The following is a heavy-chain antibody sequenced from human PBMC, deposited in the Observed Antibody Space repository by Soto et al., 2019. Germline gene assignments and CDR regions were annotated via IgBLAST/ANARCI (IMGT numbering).Heavy chain of an antibody. Sequence: SETLSLTCTVSGGSISSYYLSWIRQPPGKGLEWIGYIYHSGSTYYNPSLKSRVTISVDRSKNQFSLKLSSVTAADTAVYYCARGHYYDSSGPDAFDIWGQGTMVTVSS. CDR1: GGSISSYY. CDR2: IYHSGST. D-gene: IGHD3-22*01. J-gene: IGHJ3*02. V-gene: IGHV4-59*12. CDR3: ARGHYYDSSGPDAFDI.